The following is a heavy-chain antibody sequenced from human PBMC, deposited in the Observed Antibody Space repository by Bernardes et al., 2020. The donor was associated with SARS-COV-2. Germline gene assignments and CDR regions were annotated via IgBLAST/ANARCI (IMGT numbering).Heavy chain of an antibody. J-gene: IGHJ4*02. CDR1: GFTFSSYS. CDR2: ISSSSNYI. V-gene: IGHV3-21*01. CDR3: ARDRCGGTCLNLDY. D-gene: IGHD2-15*01. Sequence: GGSLRLSCAVSGFTFSSYSMNWVRQAPGKGLEWVSSISSSSNYIYYADSVKGRFTISRDNAKNSLFLQMNSLRAEDTAVYYCARDRCGGTCLNLDYWGQGTLVTVSS.